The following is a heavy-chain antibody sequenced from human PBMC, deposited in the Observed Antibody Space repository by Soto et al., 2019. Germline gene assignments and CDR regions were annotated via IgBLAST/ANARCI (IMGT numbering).Heavy chain of an antibody. V-gene: IGHV3-21*01. D-gene: IGHD3-3*01. J-gene: IGHJ5*02. CDR3: ARDRFLEWPIPGGDWFDP. Sequence: EVQLVESGGGLVKPGGSLRLSCAASGFTFSSYSMNWVRQAPGKGLEWVSSISSSSSYIYYADSVKGRCTISRDNAKNSLYLQMNSLRAEDTAVYYCARDRFLEWPIPGGDWFDPWGQGALVTVSS. CDR2: ISSSSSYI. CDR1: GFTFSSYS.